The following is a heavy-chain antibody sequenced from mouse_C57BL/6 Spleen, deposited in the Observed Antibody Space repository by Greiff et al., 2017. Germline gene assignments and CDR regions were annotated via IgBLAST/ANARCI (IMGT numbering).Heavy chain of an antibody. CDR1: GYTFTSYW. CDR2: IYPGSGST. V-gene: IGHV1-55*01. J-gene: IGHJ1*03. CDR3: AIYYGSSYEWYFDV. Sequence: VQLQQPGAELVKPGASVKMSCKASGYTFTSYWITWVKQRPGQGLEWIGDIYPGSGSTNYNEKFKSKATLTVDTSSSPAYMQLSSLTSEDSAVYYCAIYYGSSYEWYFDVWGTGTTVTVSS. D-gene: IGHD1-1*01.